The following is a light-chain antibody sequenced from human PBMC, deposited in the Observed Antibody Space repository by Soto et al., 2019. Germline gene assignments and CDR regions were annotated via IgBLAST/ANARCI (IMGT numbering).Light chain of an antibody. J-gene: IGLJ1*01. Sequence: QSAPTQPASVSGSPGQSITVSCTGTSSDVGGYNYVSWYQQHPGKAPKVMIYDVSKRPSGVSNRFSGSKSGNTASLTISGLQAEDEADYYCNSYTSSSTLPYVFGTGTKLTVL. CDR1: SSDVGGYNY. CDR3: NSYTSSSTLPYV. CDR2: DVS. V-gene: IGLV2-14*01.